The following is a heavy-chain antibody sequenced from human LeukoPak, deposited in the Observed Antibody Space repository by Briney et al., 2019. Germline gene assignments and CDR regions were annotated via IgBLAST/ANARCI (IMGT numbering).Heavy chain of an antibody. V-gene: IGHV4-34*01. CDR2: INHSGST. CDR1: GGSFSGYY. Sequence: PSETLSLTCAVYGGSFSGYYWSWIRQPPGKGLEWIGEINHSGSTNYNPSLKSRVTISVDTSKNQFSLKLSSVTAADTAVYYCARGLAKYSSRWGWYFDYWGQGTLVTVSS. D-gene: IGHD6-13*01. CDR3: ARGLAKYSSRWGWYFDY. J-gene: IGHJ4*02.